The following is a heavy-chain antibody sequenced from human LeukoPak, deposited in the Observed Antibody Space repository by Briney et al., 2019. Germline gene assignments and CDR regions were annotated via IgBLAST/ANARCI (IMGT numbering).Heavy chain of an antibody. Sequence: GGSLRLPCAASGFTFSSYWMHWVRQAPGKGLVWVSRIKSDGKTNYADSVKGRFTISRDNAKNTVSLQMNSLRAEDTGVYYCARAPSEIGGYYPEYFRHWGQGTLVTVSS. CDR3: ARAPSEIGGYYPEYFRH. J-gene: IGHJ1*01. CDR1: GFTFSSYW. V-gene: IGHV3-74*01. D-gene: IGHD3-22*01. CDR2: IKSDGKT.